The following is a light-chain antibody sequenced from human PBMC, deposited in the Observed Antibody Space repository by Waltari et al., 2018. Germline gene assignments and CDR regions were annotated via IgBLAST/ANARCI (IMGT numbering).Light chain of an antibody. CDR2: GAS. CDR1: QCVSSSY. Sequence: EIVLTQSPGTLSLPPGERATPSCRASQCVSSSYLAWYQQKPGQAPRLLIYGASSRATGIPDRFSGSGSGTDFTLTISRLEPEDFAVYYCQQYGSSPRTFGQGTKVEIK. V-gene: IGKV3-20*01. J-gene: IGKJ1*01. CDR3: QQYGSSPRT.